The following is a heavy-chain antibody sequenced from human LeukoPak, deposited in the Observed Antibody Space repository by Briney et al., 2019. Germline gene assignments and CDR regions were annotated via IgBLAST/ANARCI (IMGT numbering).Heavy chain of an antibody. Sequence: GASVKVSCKASGYTFTSYAMHWVRQAPGQRLEWMGWINAGNGNTKYSQKFQGRVTITRDTSASTAYMELSSLRSEDTAVYYCARVKSVAAAVPLGYWGQGTLVTVSS. CDR3: ARVKSVAAAVPLGY. D-gene: IGHD6-13*01. CDR1: GYTFTSYA. J-gene: IGHJ4*02. CDR2: INAGNGNT. V-gene: IGHV1-3*01.